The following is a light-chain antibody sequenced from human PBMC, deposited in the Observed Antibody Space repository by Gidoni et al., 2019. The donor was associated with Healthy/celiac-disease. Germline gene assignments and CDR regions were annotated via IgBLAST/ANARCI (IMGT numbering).Light chain of an antibody. CDR3: AAWDDSLNGPV. J-gene: IGLJ2*01. CDR1: SSNIGSNT. Sequence: QSVLTQPPSASGTPGQGVTISCSGSSSNIGSNTVNWYQQLPGTAPKLIIYSNNQRPSGVPDRFSGSKSGTSASLAISGLQSEDEADYYCAAWDDSLNGPVFGGGTKLTVL. CDR2: SNN. V-gene: IGLV1-44*01.